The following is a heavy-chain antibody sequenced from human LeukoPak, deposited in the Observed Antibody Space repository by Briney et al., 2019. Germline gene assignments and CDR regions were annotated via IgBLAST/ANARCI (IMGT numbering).Heavy chain of an antibody. CDR2: IIPILGIA. Sequence: SVKVSCKASGGTFSSYTISWVRQAPGQGLEWMGRIIPILGIANYAQKFQGRVTITADKSPSTAYMELSSLRSEDTAVYYCARSGVNYYYDSSGLLYWGQGTLVTVSS. V-gene: IGHV1-69*02. D-gene: IGHD3-22*01. CDR1: GGTFSSYT. J-gene: IGHJ4*02. CDR3: ARSGVNYYYDSSGLLY.